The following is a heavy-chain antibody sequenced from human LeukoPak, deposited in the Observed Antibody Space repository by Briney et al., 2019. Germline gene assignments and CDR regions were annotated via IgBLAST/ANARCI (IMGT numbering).Heavy chain of an antibody. CDR3: ARAGYCSGGSCYGSDY. Sequence: GSLRPSCAASGFTFSSYGMHWVRQAPGKGLEWVAAIWYDGSIQYYADSVKGRFTISRDNSKNTLYLQMDSLRAEDTAVYYCARAGYCSGGSCYGSDYWGQGTLVTVSS. CDR2: IWYDGSIQ. CDR1: GFTFSSYG. V-gene: IGHV3-33*01. D-gene: IGHD2-15*01. J-gene: IGHJ4*02.